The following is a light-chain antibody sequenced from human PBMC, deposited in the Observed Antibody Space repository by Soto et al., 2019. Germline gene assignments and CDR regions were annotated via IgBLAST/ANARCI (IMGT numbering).Light chain of an antibody. V-gene: IGKV3-11*01. CDR1: QSVSSY. CDR3: QQRSNWPPTWT. Sequence: EIVLTQSPATLSLSPGERATLSCRASQSVSSYLAWYQQKPGQAPRLLIYDASNRATGIPARFSGSGSGTDFPLTIRSLEPEDFAVYYCQQRSNWPPTWTFGQGTKVEIK. CDR2: DAS. J-gene: IGKJ1*01.